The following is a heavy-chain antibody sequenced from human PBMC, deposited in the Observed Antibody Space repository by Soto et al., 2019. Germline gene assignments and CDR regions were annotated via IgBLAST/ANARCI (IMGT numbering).Heavy chain of an antibody. D-gene: IGHD2-15*01. J-gene: IGHJ4*02. CDR2: ISGSSSTI. Sequence: IMNCVRQTPGKGLEWISYISGSSSTIYYADCVKGRFTVSRDTPKNSFYLQMNSLRDEDTALYYCARENSVGFLGFDLWFQGILVTVPS. V-gene: IGHV3-48*02. CDR1: I. CDR3: ARENSVGFLGFDL.